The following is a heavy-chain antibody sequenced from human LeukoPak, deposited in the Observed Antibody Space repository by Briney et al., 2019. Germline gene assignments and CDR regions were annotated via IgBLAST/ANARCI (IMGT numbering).Heavy chain of an antibody. D-gene: IGHD1-14*01. CDR2: ISGGGGST. J-gene: IGHJ5*02. CDR3: AKGSGINHYHWIDP. V-gene: IGHV3-23*01. Sequence: GGSLRLSCAASAFTFSSYAMNWVRQAPGKGLEWVSGISGGGGSTYYADSVKGRFTISRDNSKNTLYLQTDSLRAEDTALYYCAKGSGINHYHWIDPWGQGTLVTVSS. CDR1: AFTFSSYA.